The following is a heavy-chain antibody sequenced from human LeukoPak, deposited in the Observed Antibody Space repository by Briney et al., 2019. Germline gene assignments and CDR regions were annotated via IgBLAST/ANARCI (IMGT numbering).Heavy chain of an antibody. CDR1: GFTFSSYA. CDR3: AKDRACGQWNCQGSDY. V-gene: IGHV3-23*01. J-gene: IGHJ4*02. CDR2: ISGSGGST. D-gene: IGHD1-7*01. Sequence: GGSLRLSCAASGFTFSSYAMSWVRQAPGKGLEWVSAISGSGGSTYYADSVKGRFTISRDNSKNTLYLQMNSLRAEDTAVYYCAKDRACGQWNCQGSDYWGQGTLVTVSS.